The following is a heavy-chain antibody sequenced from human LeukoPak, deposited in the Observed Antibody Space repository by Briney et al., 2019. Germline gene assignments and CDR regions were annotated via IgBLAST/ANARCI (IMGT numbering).Heavy chain of an antibody. V-gene: IGHV3-9*01. Sequence: GGSLRLSCAASGFTFDEYAMHWVRQAPGKGLEWVARISWNSDSIAYADSVKGRFTISRDNSKNTLYLQMNSLRAEDTAVYYCASSPTVVTPEEGYWGQGTLVTVSS. CDR3: ASSPTVVTPEEGY. J-gene: IGHJ4*02. CDR1: GFTFDEYA. CDR2: ISWNSDSI. D-gene: IGHD4-23*01.